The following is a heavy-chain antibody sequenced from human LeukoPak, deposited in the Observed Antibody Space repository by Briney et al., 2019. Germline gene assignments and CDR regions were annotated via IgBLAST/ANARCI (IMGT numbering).Heavy chain of an antibody. CDR1: GDSIGSYY. Sequence: PSETLSLTCTVSGDSIGSYYWSWIRQPPGKGLEWIGNIHYSGNTNYNPSLRSRLTMSLDTSKNQFSLELRSVTAADTAVYYCARGAHYDDLTGYTKGSWFDPWGQGTLVTVSS. CDR3: ARGAHYDDLTGYTKGSWFDP. V-gene: IGHV4-59*01. J-gene: IGHJ5*02. D-gene: IGHD3-9*01. CDR2: IHYSGNT.